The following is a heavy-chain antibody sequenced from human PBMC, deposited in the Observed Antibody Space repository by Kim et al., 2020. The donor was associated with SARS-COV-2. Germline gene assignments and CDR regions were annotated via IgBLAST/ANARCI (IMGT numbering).Heavy chain of an antibody. Sequence: GGSLRLSCAASGFTFGPYSMNWVRQAPGKGLEWVSYISGDTSIIAYADSVKGRFTISRDNAKNSLILQMNSLRAEDTAVYYCVRDYSWAFDIWGQGTRVT. CDR1: GFTFGPYS. V-gene: IGHV3-48*04. D-gene: IGHD5-18*01. CDR2: ISGDTSII. J-gene: IGHJ3*02. CDR3: VRDYSWAFDI.